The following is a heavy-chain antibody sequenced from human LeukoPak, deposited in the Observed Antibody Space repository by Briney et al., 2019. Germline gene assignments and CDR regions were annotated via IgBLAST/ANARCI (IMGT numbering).Heavy chain of an antibody. CDR1: GYTFTSYF. D-gene: IGHD1-26*01. J-gene: IGHJ4*02. V-gene: IGHV1-46*01. CDR3: ARDMGAPAKPGY. CDR2: FSPSGGST. Sequence: ASVKVSCKASGYTFTSYFMHWVRQAPGQGLEWMGIFSPSGGSTSFAQRFQGRVTMTRDTSTSTVYMELSSLRSDDTAVYYCARDMGAPAKPGYWGQGTLVTVSS.